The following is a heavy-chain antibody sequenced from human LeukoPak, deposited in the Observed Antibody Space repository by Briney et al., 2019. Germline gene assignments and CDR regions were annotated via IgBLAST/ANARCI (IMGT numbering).Heavy chain of an antibody. CDR3: AREGRGWAFDI. J-gene: IGHJ3*02. CDR2: INPNSGGT. D-gene: IGHD2-15*01. Sequence: ASVKVSCKTSGYSFTAFYIHWVRQAPGQGLEWMGWINPNSGGTNYAQKFQGRVTMTRDTSISTAYMELSRLRPDDTAVYYCAREGRGWAFDIWGQGTMVTVSS. CDR1: GYSFTAFY. V-gene: IGHV1-2*02.